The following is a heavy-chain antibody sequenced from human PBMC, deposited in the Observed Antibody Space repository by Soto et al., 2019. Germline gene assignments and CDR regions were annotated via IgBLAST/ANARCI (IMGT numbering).Heavy chain of an antibody. V-gene: IGHV4-39*01. CDR2: IFYSGST. CDR1: GGSISSSSYY. J-gene: IGHJ3*02. CDR3: ARQVAGELSAFDI. D-gene: IGHD3-16*02. Sequence: SETLSLTCTVSGGSISSSSYYWGWIRQPPGKGLEWFGSIFYSGSTYHNPSLKSRVTISVDTSKNQFSLKLSSVTAADTAVYYCARQVAGELSAFDIWGQGTMVTVSS.